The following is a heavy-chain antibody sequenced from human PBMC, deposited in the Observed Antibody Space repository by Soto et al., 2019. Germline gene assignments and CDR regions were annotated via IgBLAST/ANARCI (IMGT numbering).Heavy chain of an antibody. CDR2: ISSSSSTI. D-gene: IGHD3-10*01. Sequence: GGSLRLSCAASGVTFSSYSMNWVRQAPGKGLEWVSYISSSSSTIYYADSVKGRFTISRDNSRNTLHLQMNSLRAEDTAIYYCAKFFVETGGSGAWPWFFPFWGQGTL. V-gene: IGHV3-48*01. CDR1: GVTFSSYS. J-gene: IGHJ4*02. CDR3: AKFFVETGGSGAWPWFFPF.